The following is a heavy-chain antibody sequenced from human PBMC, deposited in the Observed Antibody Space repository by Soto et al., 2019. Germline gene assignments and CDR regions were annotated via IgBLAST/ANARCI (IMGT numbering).Heavy chain of an antibody. CDR1: GASISGFY. J-gene: IGHJ5*02. CDR3: VRDGTKTLRDWFDP. CDR2: IYATGTT. V-gene: IGHV4-4*07. D-gene: IGHD1-1*01. Sequence: SETLSLTCTVSGASISGFYWSWIRKSAGKGLEWIGRIYATGTTDYNPSLKSRVMMSVDTSKKQFSLKLRSVTAADTAVYYCVRDGTKTLRDWFDPSGQGISVTV.